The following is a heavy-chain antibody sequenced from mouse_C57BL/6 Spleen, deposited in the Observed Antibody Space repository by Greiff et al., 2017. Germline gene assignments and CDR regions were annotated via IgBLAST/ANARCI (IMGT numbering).Heavy chain of an antibody. J-gene: IGHJ4*01. Sequence: VQLMESGPELVKPGASVKLSCKASGYTFTSYDINWVKQRPGQGLEWIGWIYPGDGSTKYNEKFKGKATLTVDTSSSTAYMQLHSLTSEDSAVYFCARHDRGYAMDYWGQGTSVTVSS. D-gene: IGHD2-12*01. V-gene: IGHV1-85*01. CDR3: ARHDRGYAMDY. CDR1: GYTFTSYD. CDR2: IYPGDGST.